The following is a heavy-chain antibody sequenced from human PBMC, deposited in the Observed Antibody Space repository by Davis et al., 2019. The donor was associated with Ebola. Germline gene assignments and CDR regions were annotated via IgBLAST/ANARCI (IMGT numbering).Heavy chain of an antibody. V-gene: IGHV1-18*01. CDR3: ARGGSRNGITGTTMDY. CDR2: ISAYNGNT. D-gene: IGHD1-7*01. Sequence: ASVKVSCKASGYTFTSYGISWVRQALGQGLEWMGWISAYNGNTNYAQKLQGRVTMTTDTSTSTAYMELRSLRSDDTAVYYCARGGSRNGITGTTMDYWGQGTLVTVSS. J-gene: IGHJ4*02. CDR1: GYTFTSYG.